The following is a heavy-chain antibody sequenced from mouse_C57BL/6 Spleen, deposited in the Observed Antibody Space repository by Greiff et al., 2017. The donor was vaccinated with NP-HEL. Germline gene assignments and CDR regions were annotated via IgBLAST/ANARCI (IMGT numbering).Heavy chain of an antibody. CDR1: GYTFTSYW. CDR3: ARSGDYGFDY. J-gene: IGHJ2*01. V-gene: IGHV1-50*01. CDR2: IDPSDSYT. Sequence: QVQLQQSGAELVKPGASVKLSCKASGYTFTSYWMQWVKQRPGQGLEWIGEIDPSDSYTNYNQKFKGKATLTVDTSSSTAYMQLSSLTSEDSAVYYCARSGDYGFDYWGQGTTLTVSS. D-gene: IGHD2-4*01.